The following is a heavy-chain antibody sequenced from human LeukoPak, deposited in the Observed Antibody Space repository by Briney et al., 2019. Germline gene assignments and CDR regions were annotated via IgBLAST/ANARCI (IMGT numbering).Heavy chain of an antibody. CDR1: GGSLRTYS. CDR3: ARDGQDSGWYYDY. D-gene: IGHD6-19*01. J-gene: IGHJ4*02. CDR2: LYMGGSP. Sequence: PSETLSLTCSVSGGSLRTYSWSWIRQPAGKGLEWIGRLYMGGSPNYNPSLKSRITMSLDTSKNQVFLNLTSMTAADTAVYYCARDGQDSGWYYDYWGQGIPVTVSS. V-gene: IGHV4-4*07.